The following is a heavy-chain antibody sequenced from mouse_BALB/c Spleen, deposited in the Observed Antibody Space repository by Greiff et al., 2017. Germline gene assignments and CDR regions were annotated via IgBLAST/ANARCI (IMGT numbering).Heavy chain of an antibody. J-gene: IGHJ1*01. D-gene: IGHD1-1*01. V-gene: IGHV5-9-4*01. CDR1: GFTFSSYA. Sequence: EVQLVESGGGLVKPGGSLKLSCAASGFTFSSYAMSWVRQSPEKRLEWVAEISSGGSYTYYPDSVKGRFTISRDNAKNTLYLQMSSLRSEDTAMYYCARVETPNWYFDVWGAGTTVTVSS. CDR3: ARVETPNWYFDV. CDR2: ISSGGSYT.